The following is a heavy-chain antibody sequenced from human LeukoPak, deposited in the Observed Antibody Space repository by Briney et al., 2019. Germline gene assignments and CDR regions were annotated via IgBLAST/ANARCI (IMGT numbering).Heavy chain of an antibody. V-gene: IGHV4-59*01. Sequence: PSETLSLTCTVSGGSISSYYWSWIRQPPGKGLEWIGYIYYSGSTNYNPSLKSRVTISVDTSKNQFSLKLSSVTAADTAVYYCARAAPSPGEYDSSGYYYWEFGFDYWGQGTLVTVSS. CDR3: ARAAPSPGEYDSSGYYYWEFGFDY. D-gene: IGHD3-22*01. CDR2: IYYSGST. CDR1: GGSISSYY. J-gene: IGHJ4*02.